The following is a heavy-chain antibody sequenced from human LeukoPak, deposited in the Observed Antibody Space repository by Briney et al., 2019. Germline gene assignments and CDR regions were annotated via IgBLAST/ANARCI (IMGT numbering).Heavy chain of an antibody. CDR2: IIPIFGTA. D-gene: IGHD6-13*01. CDR3: ARDGTSSSWYYYYYYMAV. CDR1: GGTFSSYA. V-gene: IGHV1-69*06. J-gene: IGHJ6*03. Sequence: GASVKVSCKASGGTFSSYAISWVRQAPGQGLEWMGGIIPIFGTANYARKFQGRVTITADKSTSTAYMELSSLRSEDTAVYYCARDGTSSSWYYYYYYMAVWGKGTTVTVSS.